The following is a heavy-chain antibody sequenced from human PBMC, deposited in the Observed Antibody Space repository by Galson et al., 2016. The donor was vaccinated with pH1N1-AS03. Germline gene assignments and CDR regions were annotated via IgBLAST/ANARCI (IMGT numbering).Heavy chain of an antibody. V-gene: IGHV1-69*16. CDR1: GGTLSSDN. Sequence: SVKVSCKASGGTLSSDNSGGGRQAPGQRREWMGGIIVIIGCATYSQTGRGRLTISRDESTSTAYMELSSLRSEDTALYYCVRFEGGNYLGGYLDYWGQGNLVTVSS. CDR3: VRFEGGNYLGGYLDY. D-gene: IGHD4-23*01. J-gene: IGHJ4*02. CDR2: IIVIIGCA.